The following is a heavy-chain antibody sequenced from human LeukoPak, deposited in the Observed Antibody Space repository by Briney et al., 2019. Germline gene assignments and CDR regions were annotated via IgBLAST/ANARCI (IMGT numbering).Heavy chain of an antibody. V-gene: IGHV3-48*02. CDR1: GFSLDTYT. CDR3: ARVAGSYIMPRLDS. D-gene: IGHD1-26*01. J-gene: IGHJ4*02. CDR2: ISTSSTTI. Sequence: GGSLRLSCVVSGFSLDTYTMNWVRQAPGKGLEWISYISTSSTTIFYGDSVKGRFTVSRDNAKNSMYLQMDSLRDGDAAVYYCARVAGSYIMPRLDSRGQGTLVIVAS.